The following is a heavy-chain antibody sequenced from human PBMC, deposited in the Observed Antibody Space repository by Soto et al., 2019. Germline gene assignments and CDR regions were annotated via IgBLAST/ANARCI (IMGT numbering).Heavy chain of an antibody. J-gene: IGHJ4*02. CDR2: ISGNGGTT. CDR3: AKHLGYAPAG. D-gene: IGHD2-15*01. V-gene: IGHV3-23*01. Sequence: EVQMLESGGGLVQPGGSLRLSCAASGLAFNEYTMSWVRQAPGKGLEWVSAISGNGGTTYYADSVRDRFTISRDNSKKTLYLQMSSLRAEDTAVYYCAKHLGYAPAGWGQGTLVNVSS. CDR1: GLAFNEYT.